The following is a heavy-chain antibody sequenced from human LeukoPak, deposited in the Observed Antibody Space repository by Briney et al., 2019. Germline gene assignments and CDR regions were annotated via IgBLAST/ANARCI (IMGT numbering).Heavy chain of an antibody. Sequence: PGGSLRLSCAASGFTFRTYEMNWVRQAPGKGLEWVSYIVGSSSNMYYADSVKGRFTISRDNAKNSLYLQMGSLGAEDTAVYYCATDTPETAAFDYWGQGTLVTVSS. CDR2: IVGSSSNM. CDR3: ATDTPETAAFDY. D-gene: IGHD1-1*01. V-gene: IGHV3-48*03. J-gene: IGHJ4*02. CDR1: GFTFRTYE.